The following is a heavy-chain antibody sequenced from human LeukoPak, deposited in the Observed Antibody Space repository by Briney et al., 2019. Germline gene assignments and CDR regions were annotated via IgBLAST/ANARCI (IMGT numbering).Heavy chain of an antibody. J-gene: IGHJ4*02. Sequence: GESLRLSCALSGFTFSSYAMHWVRHAPGKGREWVTIISYDGSNKYYADSVKGRFTISRGNAKSSLYLQMNGLRGEDTAVYYCARVHSANCHGSGSYAPFGYWGQGTMGTVSS. V-gene: IGHV3-30-3*01. CDR3: ARVHSANCHGSGSYAPFGY. CDR1: GFTFSSYA. CDR2: ISYDGSNK. D-gene: IGHD3-10*01.